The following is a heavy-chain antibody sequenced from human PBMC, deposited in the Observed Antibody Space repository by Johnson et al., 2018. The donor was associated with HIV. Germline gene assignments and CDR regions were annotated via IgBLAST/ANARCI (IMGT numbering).Heavy chain of an antibody. J-gene: IGHJ3*02. Sequence: QVQLVESGGGVVQPGRSLRLSCAASGFTFSSYAMHWVRQAPGKGLEWVAVISYDGSNKYYADSVKGRFTISRDNAKNSLYLQMHSLRAEDTAVYYCARLIVGAPGAFDIWGQGTMVTVSS. CDR1: GFTFSSYA. CDR2: ISYDGSNK. D-gene: IGHD1-26*01. CDR3: ARLIVGAPGAFDI. V-gene: IGHV3-30-3*01.